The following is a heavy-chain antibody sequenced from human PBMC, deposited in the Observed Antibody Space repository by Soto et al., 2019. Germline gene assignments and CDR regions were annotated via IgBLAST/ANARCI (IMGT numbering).Heavy chain of an antibody. CDR3: AKRPGIAVTGPLDY. V-gene: IGHV3-23*01. Sequence: GVSLRLSCAASGFTFSNYAMSWVRQAPGKGLEWVSSISGSGGTTYYADSVKGRFTISRDNSRNTLYLQMNSLRAEDTAVYYCAKRPGIAVTGPLDYWGQGTLVTVSS. J-gene: IGHJ4*02. CDR1: GFTFSNYA. CDR2: ISGSGGTT. D-gene: IGHD6-19*01.